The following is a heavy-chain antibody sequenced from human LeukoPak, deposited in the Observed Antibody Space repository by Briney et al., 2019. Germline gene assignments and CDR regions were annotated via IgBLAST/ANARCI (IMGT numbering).Heavy chain of an antibody. CDR1: GFTFSSDA. V-gene: IGHV3-23*01. D-gene: IGHD5-12*01. CDR2: VTGSDDTT. Sequence: GGSLRLSCAASGFTFSSDAMTWVRQAPGEGLEWVSTVTGSDDTTYYADSVKGRFTISRDYSKHTVHLQLNNLRAEDTAMYYCAKGPQLYSGYHPDYWGQGTLVTVSS. CDR3: AKGPQLYSGYHPDY. J-gene: IGHJ4*02.